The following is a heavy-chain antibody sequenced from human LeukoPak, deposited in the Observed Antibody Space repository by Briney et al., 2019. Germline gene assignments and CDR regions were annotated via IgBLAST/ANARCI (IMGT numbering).Heavy chain of an antibody. D-gene: IGHD3-3*01. Sequence: GGSLRLSCAASGFTFSSYGMHWVRQAPPKGLEWVAFIRYDGSNKYYADSVKGRFTISRDNSKNTVYLQMNSLRPEDTAVYYCATRVGGPEGYWGQGTLVTVSS. V-gene: IGHV3-30*02. CDR2: IRYDGSNK. CDR1: GFTFSSYG. CDR3: ATRVGGPEGY. J-gene: IGHJ4*02.